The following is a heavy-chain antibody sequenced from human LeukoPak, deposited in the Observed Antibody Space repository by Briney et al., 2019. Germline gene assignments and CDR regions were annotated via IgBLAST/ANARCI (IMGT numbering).Heavy chain of an antibody. Sequence: SETLSLTCPIAGGSISGSFWRWIRPPAGEGLGWIGRLATSGAINYNTSLKSGFTVSIDTSKTQCCLKVSSVTAADTAVDYCTRDGSKGSRGDAFDRWGQGSVVTVSS. CDR3: TRDGSKGSRGDAFDR. V-gene: IGHV4-4*07. J-gene: IGHJ3*01. D-gene: IGHD3-10*01. CDR1: GGSISGSF. CDR2: LATSGAI.